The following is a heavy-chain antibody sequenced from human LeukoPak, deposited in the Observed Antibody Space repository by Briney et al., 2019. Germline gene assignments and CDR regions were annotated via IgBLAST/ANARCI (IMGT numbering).Heavy chain of an antibody. D-gene: IGHD3-9*01. J-gene: IGHJ4*02. CDR1: GFTVSSNY. V-gene: IGHV3-66*01. CDR3: ARDSRYDILTGYYLDY. CDR2: IYSGGST. Sequence: PGGSLRLSCAASGFTVSSNYMSWVRQAPGKGLEWVSVIYSGGSTYYADSVKGRFTISRDNSKNTLYLQMNSLRAEDTAVYYCARDSRYDILTGYYLDYWGQGTLVTVSS.